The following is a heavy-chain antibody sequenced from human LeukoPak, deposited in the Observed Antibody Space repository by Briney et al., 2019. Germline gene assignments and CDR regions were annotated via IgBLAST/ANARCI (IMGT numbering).Heavy chain of an antibody. CDR3: ARVPVLEESYYGMDV. CDR2: IYYSGST. D-gene: IGHD4/OR15-4a*01. Sequence: SETLSLTCTVPDGSISSGGYYWSWIRQHPGKGLEWIGYIYYSGSTYYNPSLKSRVTISVDTSKNQFSLKLSSVTAADTAVYYCARVPVLEESYYGMDVWGQGTTVTVSS. V-gene: IGHV4-31*03. J-gene: IGHJ6*02. CDR1: DGSISSGGYY.